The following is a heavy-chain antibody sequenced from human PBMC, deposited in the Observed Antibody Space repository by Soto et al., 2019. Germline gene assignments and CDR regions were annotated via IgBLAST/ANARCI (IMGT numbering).Heavy chain of an antibody. D-gene: IGHD3-22*01. CDR3: AKDLNCYDSSVYYLCDAFDI. Sequence: GGSLRLSCAASGFTFSSYAMHWVRQAPGKGLEWVAVISYDGSNKYYADSVKGRFTISRDNSKNTLYLQMNSLRAEDTAVYYCAKDLNCYDSSVYYLCDAFDIWGQGTMVTVSS. CDR1: GFTFSSYA. V-gene: IGHV3-30*18. CDR2: ISYDGSNK. J-gene: IGHJ3*02.